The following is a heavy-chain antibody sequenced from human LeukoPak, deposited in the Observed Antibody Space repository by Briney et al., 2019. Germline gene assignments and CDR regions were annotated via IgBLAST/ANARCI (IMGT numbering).Heavy chain of an antibody. CDR3: AGDLYSSSWYNYYYYGMDV. V-gene: IGHV1-2*02. D-gene: IGHD6-13*01. CDR2: INPNSGGT. CDR1: GYTFTGYY. J-gene: IGHJ6*02. Sequence: ASVKVSCKASGYTFTGYYMHWVRQAPGQGLEWMGWINPNSGGTNYAQKFQGRVTMTRDTSISTAYMELSRLTSDDTAVYYCAGDLYSSSWYNYYYYGMDVWGQGTTVTVSS.